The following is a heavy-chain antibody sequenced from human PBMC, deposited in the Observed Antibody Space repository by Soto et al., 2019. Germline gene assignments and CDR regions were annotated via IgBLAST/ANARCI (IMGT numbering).Heavy chain of an antibody. D-gene: IGHD2-2*01. Sequence: ASVKVSCKASGYTFTSYGISWVRQAPGQGREWMGWIRAYNGNTNYAQKRQGRVTMTTDTSTSTAYMELRSLRSDDTAVYYCARDGSHTSDIVVVPAAIDYWGQGTLVTVSS. J-gene: IGHJ4*02. CDR2: IRAYNGNT. CDR3: ARDGSHTSDIVVVPAAIDY. CDR1: GYTFTSYG. V-gene: IGHV1-18*01.